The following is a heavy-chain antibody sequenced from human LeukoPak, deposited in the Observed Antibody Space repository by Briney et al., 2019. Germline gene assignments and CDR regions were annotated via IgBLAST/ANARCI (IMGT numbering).Heavy chain of an antibody. CDR3: AVYCGGDCSSFDY. CDR2: IYYSGST. J-gene: IGHJ4*02. D-gene: IGHD2-21*02. CDR1: GGSISSYY. V-gene: IGHV4-59*08. Sequence: SETLSLTCTVSGGSISSYYWSWIRQPPGKGLEWIGYIYYSGSTNYNPSLKSRVTISVDTSKNQFSLKLSSVTAADTAVYYCAVYCGGDCSSFDYWGQGTLVTVSS.